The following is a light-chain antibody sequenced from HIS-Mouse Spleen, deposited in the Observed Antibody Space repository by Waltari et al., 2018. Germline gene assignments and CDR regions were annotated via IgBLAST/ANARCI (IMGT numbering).Light chain of an antibody. J-gene: IGKJ2*01. CDR2: WAS. V-gene: IGKV4-1*01. CDR3: QQYYSTPYT. CDR1: QSVLYSSNNKNY. Sequence: DIVMTQSPDSLAVSLGERATINCKSSQSVLYSSNNKNYLAWYQQKPGQPPKLLIDWASTREAGVPDLFSGSGSGTDFTLTISSLQAEDVAVYYCQQYYSTPYTFGQGTKLEIK.